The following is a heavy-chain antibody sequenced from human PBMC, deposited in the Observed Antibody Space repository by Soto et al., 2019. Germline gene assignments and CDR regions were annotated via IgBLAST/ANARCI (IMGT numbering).Heavy chain of an antibody. Sequence: GGSLILSCAASGVTFSSYGMHWVRQAPGKGLEWVAVISYDGSNKYYADSVKGRFTISRDNSKNTLYLQMNSLRAEDTAVYYCAKDLSGYSYGYYYYYGMDVWGQGTTVTVSS. J-gene: IGHJ6*02. CDR3: AKDLSGYSYGYYYYYGMDV. CDR1: GVTFSSYG. V-gene: IGHV3-30*18. D-gene: IGHD5-18*01. CDR2: ISYDGSNK.